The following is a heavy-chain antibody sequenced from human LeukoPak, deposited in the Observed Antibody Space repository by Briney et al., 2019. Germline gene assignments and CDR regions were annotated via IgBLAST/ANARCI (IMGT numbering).Heavy chain of an antibody. CDR1: GFTFSSYS. CDR3: ARDLAPYCSGGSCYIGYYYYYGMDV. V-gene: IGHV3-21*01. CDR2: ISSSSSYI. J-gene: IGHJ6*02. D-gene: IGHD2-15*01. Sequence: GGSLRLSCAASGFTFSSYSMNWVRQAPGKGLEWVSSISSSSSYIYYADSVKGRFTISRDNAKNSLYLQMNSLRAEDTAVYYCARDLAPYCSGGSCYIGYYYYYGMDVWGQGTTVTVSS.